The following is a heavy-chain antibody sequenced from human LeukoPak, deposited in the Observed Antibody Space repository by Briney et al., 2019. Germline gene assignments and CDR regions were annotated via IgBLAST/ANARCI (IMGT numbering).Heavy chain of an antibody. CDR3: AKGRSTSWKASYYFDY. CDR2: ISASGGGT. D-gene: IGHD2-2*01. Sequence: PGGSLRLSCAASGFTFSSYAMTWVRQAPGKGLEWVSVISASGGGTSYADSVKGRSTISRDNSKNVLYLQMNSLSVEDTAVYYCAKGRSTSWKASYYFDYWGQGTQLTVSS. CDR1: GFTFSSYA. J-gene: IGHJ4*02. V-gene: IGHV3-23*01.